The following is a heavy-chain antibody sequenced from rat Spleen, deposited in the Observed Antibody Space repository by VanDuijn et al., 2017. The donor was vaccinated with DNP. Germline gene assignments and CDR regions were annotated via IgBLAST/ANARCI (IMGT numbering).Heavy chain of an antibody. CDR3: TTFEGRNA. CDR1: GFTFSDYN. D-gene: IGHD1-11*01. V-gene: IGHV5S10*01. CDR2: ITYDGSRT. Sequence: EVQLVESGGGLVQSGRSLKVSCAASGFTFSDYNMAWVRQAPKKGLEWVATITYDGSRTYYRDSVKGRFTISRDNAKSTLCLQMDSLRSEDTATYYCTTFEGRNAWGQGTSVTVSS. J-gene: IGHJ4*01.